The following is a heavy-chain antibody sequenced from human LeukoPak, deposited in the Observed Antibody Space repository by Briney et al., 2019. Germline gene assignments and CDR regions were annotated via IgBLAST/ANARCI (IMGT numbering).Heavy chain of an antibody. V-gene: IGHV4-31*03. D-gene: IGHD5-24*01. Sequence: SETLSLTCTVSGGSISSGGYYWSWIRQHPGKGLEWIGYIYYSGSTYYNPSLKSRVTISVDTSKNQFSLKLSSVTAADTAVYYCARWGDRWLQEFDYWGQGTLVTVSS. CDR1: GGSISSGGYY. CDR3: ARWGDRWLQEFDY. J-gene: IGHJ4*02. CDR2: IYYSGST.